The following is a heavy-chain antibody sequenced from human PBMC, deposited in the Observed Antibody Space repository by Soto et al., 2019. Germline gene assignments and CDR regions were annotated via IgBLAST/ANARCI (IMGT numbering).Heavy chain of an antibody. CDR3: ARDGSGWYYFDY. Sequence: GGSLRLSCAASGFSFSSYSMNWVRQAPGKGLEWVSHISRSSSTIYYADSVKGRFTISRDNAKNSLYLQMNSLRTEDTAVYYCARDGSGWYYFDYWGQGTLVTVSS. CDR1: GFSFSSYS. CDR2: ISRSSSTI. J-gene: IGHJ4*02. D-gene: IGHD6-19*01. V-gene: IGHV3-48*01.